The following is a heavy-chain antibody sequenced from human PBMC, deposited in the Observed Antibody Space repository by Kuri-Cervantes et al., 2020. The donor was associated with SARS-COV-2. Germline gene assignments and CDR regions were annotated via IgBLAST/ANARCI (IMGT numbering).Heavy chain of an antibody. Sequence: GEALMISCAASGFTFSSYSMNWVRQAPGKGLEWDSYISSSLSTIYYADSVKGRFNISRHNAKNSLYLQMNSLGDEDTAEYYGARDSYYDSPGHWGQGTLVTVSS. V-gene: IGHV3-48*02. CDR3: ARDSYYDSPGH. J-gene: IGHJ4*02. CDR1: GFTFSSYS. D-gene: IGHD3-22*01. CDR2: ISSSLSTI.